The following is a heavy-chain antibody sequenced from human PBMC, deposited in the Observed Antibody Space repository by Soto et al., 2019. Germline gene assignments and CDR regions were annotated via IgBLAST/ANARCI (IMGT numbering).Heavy chain of an antibody. D-gene: IGHD2-15*01. V-gene: IGHV5-51*01. Sequence: PGESLKISCKGSGYSFTSYWIGWVRQMPGKGLEWMGIIYPGDSDTRYSPSFQGQVTISADKSISTAYLQWSSLKASDTAMYYWSRREYCSGGSCYTHDAFDIWGQGTMVTVSS. CDR3: SRREYCSGGSCYTHDAFDI. CDR2: IYPGDSDT. CDR1: GYSFTSYW. J-gene: IGHJ3*02.